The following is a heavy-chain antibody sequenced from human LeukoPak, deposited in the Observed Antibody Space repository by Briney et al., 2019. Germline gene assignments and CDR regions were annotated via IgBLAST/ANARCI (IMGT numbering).Heavy chain of an antibody. V-gene: IGHV4-30-4*01. CDR2: IYYSGST. CDR1: GGSISSGDYY. CDR3: ASTVVPAAMLNFDY. Sequence: PSQTLSLTCTVSGGSISSGDYYWSWIRQPPGKDLEWIGYIYYSGSTYYNPSLKSRVTISVDTSKNQFSLKLSSVTAAVPAVYYCASTVVPAAMLNFDYWGQGTLVTVSS. J-gene: IGHJ4*02. D-gene: IGHD2-2*01.